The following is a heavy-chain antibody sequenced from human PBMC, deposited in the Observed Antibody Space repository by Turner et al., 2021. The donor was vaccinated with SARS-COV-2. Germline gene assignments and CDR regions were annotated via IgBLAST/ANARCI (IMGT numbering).Heavy chain of an antibody. CDR3: ARGVYLDGLPDY. CDR1: GGSISDYY. V-gene: IGHV4-59*01. D-gene: IGHD3-9*01. Sequence: VQQQESGAGLVTPSATMSLTCTVSGGSISDYYWNWIRQPPGKGLEWIGYIYYSGSTNYNPSRKSRVTISVDTSKNQFSLKLSSVTAADTAVYYCARGVYLDGLPDYWGQGTLVTVSS. CDR2: IYYSGST. J-gene: IGHJ4*02.